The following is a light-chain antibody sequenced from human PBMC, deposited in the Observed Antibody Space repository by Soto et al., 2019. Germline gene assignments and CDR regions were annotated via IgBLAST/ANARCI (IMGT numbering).Light chain of an antibody. CDR3: QQYNDSPPT. CDR1: QSVGSD. J-gene: IGKJ3*01. V-gene: IGKV3-15*01. Sequence: EIVMTQSPATLSVSPGERATLSCRASQSVGSDLAWYQQKPGQAPRLLIYAASTRATGVPARFSGSGSGTEFTLTISSLQTEDFVVYYCQQYNDSPPTFGPGTKVDIK. CDR2: AAS.